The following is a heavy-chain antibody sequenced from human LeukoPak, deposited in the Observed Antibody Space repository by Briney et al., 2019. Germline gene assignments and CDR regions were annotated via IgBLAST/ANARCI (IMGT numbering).Heavy chain of an antibody. CDR1: GGSISSGGYY. V-gene: IGHV4-30-2*01. J-gene: IGHJ4*02. D-gene: IGHD4-11*01. CDR3: ARGVTTIDY. Sequence: SSETLSLTCTVSGGSISSGGYYWSWIRQPPGKGLEWIGYIYHSGSTYYNPSLKSRATISVDRSKNQFSLKLSSVTAADTAVYYCARGVTTIDYWGQGTLVTVSS. CDR2: IYHSGST.